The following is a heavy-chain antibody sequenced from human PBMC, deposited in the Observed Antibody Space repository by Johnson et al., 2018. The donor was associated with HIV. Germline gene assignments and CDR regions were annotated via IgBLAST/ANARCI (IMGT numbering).Heavy chain of an antibody. V-gene: IGHV3-30*18. D-gene: IGHD1-26*01. CDR3: AKKWGHYFTSHDAFDI. J-gene: IGHJ3*02. Sequence: QVQLVESGGGVVQPGRSLRLSCAASGFTFSSSGMHWVRQAPGKGLAWVAVIFHAGSKKYYVDAVKGRFTISRDNSKNTLYLQMQSLRAEDTAVYYCAKKWGHYFTSHDAFDIWGQGTVVTVSS. CDR1: GFTFSSSG. CDR2: IFHAGSKK.